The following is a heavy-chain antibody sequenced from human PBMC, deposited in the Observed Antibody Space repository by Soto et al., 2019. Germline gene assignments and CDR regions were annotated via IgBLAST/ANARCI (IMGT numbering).Heavy chain of an antibody. CDR3: AISRYCSGGDCTTQSLYYFDY. Sequence: ASVKVSCKASGYTFTGHHIHWVRQAPGQGLEWVGWINPNTGGTNYAQKFQGRVTMTRDTSISTAYMELSGLRSDDTAVYYCAISRYCSGGDCTTQSLYYFDYWGQGTVVTSPQ. J-gene: IGHJ4*02. D-gene: IGHD2-15*01. CDR2: INPNTGGT. V-gene: IGHV1-2*02. CDR1: GYTFTGHH.